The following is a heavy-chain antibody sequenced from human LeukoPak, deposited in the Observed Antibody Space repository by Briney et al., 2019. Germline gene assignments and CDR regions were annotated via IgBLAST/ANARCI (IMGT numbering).Heavy chain of an antibody. Sequence: PGGSLRLSCAASGFTFSSYEMNWVRQAPGKGLEWVSCISSSGSIVDYADSAKGRFTISRDNAKKSLYLQMSSLRAEDTALYYCARVLGATRDYYYGTDVWGQGTTVTVSS. CDR3: ARVLGATRDYYYGTDV. V-gene: IGHV3-48*03. CDR2: ISSSGSIV. J-gene: IGHJ6*02. CDR1: GFTFSSYE. D-gene: IGHD1-26*01.